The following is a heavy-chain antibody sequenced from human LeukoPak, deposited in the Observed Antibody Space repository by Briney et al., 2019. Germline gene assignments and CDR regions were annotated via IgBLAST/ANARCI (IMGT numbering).Heavy chain of an antibody. CDR3: ARGNFDLGLFDY. Sequence: PGGSLRLSCAASGFTYSTYAVSWVRQAPGKGLEWVSSISSSSSYIYYADSVKGRFTISRDNAKNSLYLQMNSLRAEDTAVYYCARGNFDLGLFDYWGQGTLVTVPS. D-gene: IGHD3-9*01. CDR1: GFTYSTYA. CDR2: ISSSSSYI. V-gene: IGHV3-21*01. J-gene: IGHJ4*02.